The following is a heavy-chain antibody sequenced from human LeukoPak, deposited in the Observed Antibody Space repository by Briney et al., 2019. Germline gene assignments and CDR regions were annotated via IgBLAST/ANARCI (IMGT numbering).Heavy chain of an antibody. CDR3: ARVVSYGSGKIRNYYFDY. Sequence: SETLSLTCTVSGGSIRSYYWSWIRQPAEKGLEWIGRIYTSGSTDYNPSLKSRVTMSVNTSKNQLSLKLRSVTAADTAICYCARVVSYGSGKIRNYYFDYWGQGTLVTVSS. J-gene: IGHJ4*02. CDR2: IYTSGST. D-gene: IGHD3-10*01. V-gene: IGHV4-4*07. CDR1: GGSIRSYY.